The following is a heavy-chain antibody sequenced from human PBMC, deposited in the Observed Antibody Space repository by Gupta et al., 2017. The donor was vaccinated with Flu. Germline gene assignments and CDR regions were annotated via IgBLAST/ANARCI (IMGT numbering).Heavy chain of an antibody. CDR1: GGSISDTSYY. J-gene: IGHJ4*02. V-gene: IGHV4-39*01. CDR3: ARRITYGKTFDY. CDR2: VGYSGNT. Sequence: PGLVKPSETLSLICTVSGGSISDTSYYWGWIRQPPGKGLEWIGNVGYSGNTFYNPSLKSRVTISVDTSKNQFSLKLSSVTAADTAVYYCARRITYGKTFDYWGQGALVTVSS. D-gene: IGHD2/OR15-2a*01.